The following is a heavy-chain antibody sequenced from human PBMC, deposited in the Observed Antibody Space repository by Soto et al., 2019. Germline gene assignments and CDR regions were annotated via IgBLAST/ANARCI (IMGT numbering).Heavy chain of an antibody. CDR1: GGSFSGYY. D-gene: IGHD3-16*01. V-gene: IGHV4-34*01. CDR2: INHSGST. J-gene: IGHJ4*02. CDR3: ARAGLGGYYFDY. Sequence: QVQLQQWGAGLLKPSETLSLTCAVYGGSFSGYYWSWIRQPPGKGLEWIGEINHSGSTNYNPSLKSRVTISVDTSKNQCSLKLSSVTAADTAVYYCARAGLGGYYFDYWGQGTLVTVSS.